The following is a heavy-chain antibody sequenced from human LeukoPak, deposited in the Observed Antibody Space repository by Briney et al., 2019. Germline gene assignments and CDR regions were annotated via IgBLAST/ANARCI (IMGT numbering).Heavy chain of an antibody. V-gene: IGHV4-34*01. Sequence: SETLSLTCTVSGGSISSYYWSWIRQPPGKGLEWIGEINHSGSTNYNPSLKSRVTISVDTSKNQFSLKLSSVTAADTAVYYCARDGTSGYDHYWYFDLWGRGTLVTVSS. D-gene: IGHD5-12*01. CDR3: ARDGTSGYDHYWYFDL. J-gene: IGHJ2*01. CDR2: INHSGST. CDR1: GGSISSYY.